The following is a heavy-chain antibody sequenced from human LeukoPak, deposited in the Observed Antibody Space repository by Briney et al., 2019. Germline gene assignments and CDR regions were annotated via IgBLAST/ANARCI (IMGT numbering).Heavy chain of an antibody. V-gene: IGHV4-31*03. Sequence: PSETLSLTCTVSGGSISSGGYYWSWIRQHPGKGLEWVGYIYYSGSTYYNPSLKSRVTISVDTSKNQFSLKLSSVTAADTAVYYCARDYLSYYDSSGHAFDIWGQGTMVTVSS. J-gene: IGHJ3*02. CDR3: ARDYLSYYDSSGHAFDI. CDR1: GGSISSGGYY. D-gene: IGHD3-22*01. CDR2: IYYSGST.